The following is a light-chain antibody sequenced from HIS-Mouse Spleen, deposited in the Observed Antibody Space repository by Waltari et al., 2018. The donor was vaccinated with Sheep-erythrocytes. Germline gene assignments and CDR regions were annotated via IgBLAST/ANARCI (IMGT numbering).Light chain of an antibody. CDR3: SSYAGSNNWV. Sequence: QSALTQPPSASGSPGQSVTISCTGTSRDVGGYNSFPWYQQHPGKAPKLMIYEVSKRPSGVPDRFSGSKSGNTASLTVSGLQAEDEADYYCSSYAGSNNWVFGGGTKLTVL. J-gene: IGLJ3*02. CDR2: EVS. V-gene: IGLV2-8*01. CDR1: SRDVGGYNS.